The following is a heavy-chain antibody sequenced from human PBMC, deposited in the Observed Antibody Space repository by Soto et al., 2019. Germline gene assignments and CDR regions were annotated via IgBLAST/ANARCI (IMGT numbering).Heavy chain of an antibody. V-gene: IGHV4-61*08. Sequence: LSLTCTVSGGSVSIGDYSWTWIRQPPGKGLEWIGYIFYTGNTNYSPSLKSRVTMSVDRSRNQFSLRLSSVTAADTAVYYCARDWELRRMDVWGQGTTVTVSS. CDR2: IFYTGNT. CDR3: ARDWELRRMDV. CDR1: GGSVSIGDYS. D-gene: IGHD1-7*01. J-gene: IGHJ6*02.